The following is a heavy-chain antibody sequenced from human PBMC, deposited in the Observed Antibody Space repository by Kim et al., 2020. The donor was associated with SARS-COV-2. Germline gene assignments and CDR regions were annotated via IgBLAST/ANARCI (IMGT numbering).Heavy chain of an antibody. CDR1: GFTFTNFA. Sequence: GGSLRLSCAASGFTFTNFAMSWVRQAPGQGLEWVSGISRTGGSTFYVDSVNGRFTISRDNSKNTLYLQMNSLRGEDTAVYYCVTSPTDSYNSGRLGYATFQHWGQGTLVTVSS. D-gene: IGHD3-16*01. CDR3: VTSPTDSYNSGRLGYATFQH. V-gene: IGHV3-23*01. CDR2: ISRTGGST. J-gene: IGHJ1*01.